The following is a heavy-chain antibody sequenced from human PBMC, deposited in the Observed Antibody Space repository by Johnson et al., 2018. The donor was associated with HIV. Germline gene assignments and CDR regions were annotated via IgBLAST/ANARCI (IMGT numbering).Heavy chain of an antibody. V-gene: IGHV3-66*01. CDR3: VRGLLWFGELLEAFDI. CDR2: IYSGGST. Sequence: VQLVESGGGLVQPGGSLRLSCAASGFTFSSYAMSWVRQAPGKGLVWVSIIYSGGSTYYADSVRGRFTISRDNYKNTLYLQMTSLRAEDTAVYYCVRGLLWFGELLEAFDIWGQGTMVTVSS. D-gene: IGHD3-10*01. CDR1: GFTFSSYA. J-gene: IGHJ3*02.